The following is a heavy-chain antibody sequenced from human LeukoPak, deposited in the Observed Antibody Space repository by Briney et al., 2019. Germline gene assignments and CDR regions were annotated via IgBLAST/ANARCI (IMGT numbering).Heavy chain of an antibody. Sequence: GASVKVSCKASGYTFTSYGISWVRQAPGQGLEWMGWISGYNGYTHYAHNLQGRVTMTTDTSTSTAYMELRSLRSDDTAVYYCARDEARYSSGYYPTWFDPWGQGTLVTVSS. CDR3: ARDEARYSSGYYPTWFDP. J-gene: IGHJ5*02. D-gene: IGHD3-22*01. CDR1: GYTFTSYG. V-gene: IGHV1-18*01. CDR2: ISGYNGYT.